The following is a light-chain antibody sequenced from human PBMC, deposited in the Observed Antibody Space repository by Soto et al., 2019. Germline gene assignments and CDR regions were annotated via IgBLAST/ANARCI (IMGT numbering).Light chain of an antibody. J-gene: IGKJ5*01. Sequence: DIQMTQSPSTLSASVGDRVTITCRASQSIRSWLAWYQQKPGKAPKLLMYKASSLQSGVPSRFSGSGSGTEFTLTISGLQPDDFATYYCQQYNTYSITFGQGTRLEIK. V-gene: IGKV1-5*03. CDR1: QSIRSW. CDR3: QQYNTYSIT. CDR2: KAS.